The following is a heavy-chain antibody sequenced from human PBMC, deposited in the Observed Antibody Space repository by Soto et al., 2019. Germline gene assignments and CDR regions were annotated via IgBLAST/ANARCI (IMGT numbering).Heavy chain of an antibody. Sequence: QVQLQESGPGLVKPSETLSLTCTVSGGSVSSGSYYWSWIRQPPGKGLEWIGYIYYSGSTNYNPSLKSRVTISVDTSKIQFSLKLSSVTAADTAVYYCARERVYYYDSSGYYYTRWFDPWGQGTLVTVSS. J-gene: IGHJ5*02. V-gene: IGHV4-61*01. CDR1: GGSVSSGSYY. CDR3: ARERVYYYDSSGYYYTRWFDP. D-gene: IGHD3-22*01. CDR2: IYYSGST.